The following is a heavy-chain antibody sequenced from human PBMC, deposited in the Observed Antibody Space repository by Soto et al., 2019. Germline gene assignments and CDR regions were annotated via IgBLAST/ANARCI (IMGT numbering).Heavy chain of an antibody. V-gene: IGHV3-48*03. D-gene: IGHD1-7*01. J-gene: IGHJ6*02. CDR1: GFPFSIYE. CDR2: ISSSGSTI. Sequence: PGGSLRLSCAASGFPFSIYEMNLVRQAPGKGLEWVSYISSSGSTIYYADSVKGRFTISRDNAKNSLYLQMNSLRAEATAVYYCGRERITGTTEVSPYGTDVSGQGTRVTVSS. CDR3: GRERITGTTEVSPYGTDV.